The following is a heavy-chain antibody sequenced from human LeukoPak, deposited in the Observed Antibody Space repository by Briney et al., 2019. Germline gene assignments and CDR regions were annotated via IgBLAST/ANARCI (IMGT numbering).Heavy chain of an antibody. V-gene: IGHV4-39*07. CDR2: IYYSGST. CDR3: ARLVQDYDFWSGYYTPYYFDY. J-gene: IGHJ4*02. D-gene: IGHD3-3*01. Sequence: PSETLSLTCTVSGGSISSSSYYWGWIRQPPGKGLEWIGSIYYSGSTYYNPSLKSRVTISVDTSKNQFSLKLSSVTAADTAVYYCARLVQDYDFWSGYYTPYYFDYWGQGTLVTVSS. CDR1: GGSISSSSYY.